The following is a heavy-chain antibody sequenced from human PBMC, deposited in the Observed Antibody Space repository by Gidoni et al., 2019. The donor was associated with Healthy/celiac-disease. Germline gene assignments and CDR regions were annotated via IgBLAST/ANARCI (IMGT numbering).Heavy chain of an antibody. CDR2: ISTSGST. CDR1: GGSISSGSYY. CDR3: ARGYYDFWSGYRGRGFDP. V-gene: IGHV4-61*02. D-gene: IGHD3-3*01. Sequence: QVQLQESGPGLVKPSQTLSLTCTVSGGSISSGSYYWSWIRQPAGKGLEWIGRISTSGSTNYNPSLKSRVTISVDTSKNQFSLKLSSVTAADTAVYYCARGYYDFWSGYRGRGFDPWGQGTLVTVSS. J-gene: IGHJ5*02.